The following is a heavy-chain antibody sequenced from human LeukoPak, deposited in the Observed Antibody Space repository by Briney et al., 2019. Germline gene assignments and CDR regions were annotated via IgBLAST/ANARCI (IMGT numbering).Heavy chain of an antibody. D-gene: IGHD6-13*01. J-gene: IGHJ4*02. V-gene: IGHV3-48*04. CDR1: GFTFSKNS. Sequence: GGSLRLSCAASGFTFSKNSMNWVRQAPGKGLEWVSYISSTGGTIYYADSVKGRFTISRDNAKNSLYLQMNSLRAEDTAVYYCARGESPDSSSWYYFDYWGQGTLVTVSS. CDR2: ISSTGGTI. CDR3: ARGESPDSSSWYYFDY.